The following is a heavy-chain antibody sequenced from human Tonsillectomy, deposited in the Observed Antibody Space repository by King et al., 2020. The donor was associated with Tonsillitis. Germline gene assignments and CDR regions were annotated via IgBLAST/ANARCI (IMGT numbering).Heavy chain of an antibody. CDR1: GGSISSGGYS. CDR2: IYYSGRT. D-gene: IGHD2-2*01. Sequence: QLQESGPGLVKPSQNLSLTCAVSGGSISSGGYSWSWIRQPPGKGLEWFGHIYYSGRTYYNPSLKSRVTMSVDTSTNQFSLKLRSVTAADTAVYYCARALGYCSSTSCYEPRYFDYWGQGALVTVSS. V-gene: IGHV4-30-4*07. J-gene: IGHJ4*02. CDR3: ARALGYCSSTSCYEPRYFDY.